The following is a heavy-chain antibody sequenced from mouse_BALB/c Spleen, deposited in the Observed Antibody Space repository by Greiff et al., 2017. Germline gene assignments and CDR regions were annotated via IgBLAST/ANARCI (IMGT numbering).Heavy chain of an antibody. CDR3: ARKGGDYYGSSLGAMDY. CDR2: INPNNGGT. V-gene: IGHV1-18*01. J-gene: IGHJ4*01. D-gene: IGHD1-1*01. CDR1: GYTFTDYN. Sequence: EVQGVESGPELVKPGASVKIPCKASGYTFTDYNMDWVKQSHGKSLEWIGDINPNNGGTIYNQKFKGKATLTVDKSSSTAYMELRSLTSEDTAVYYCARKGGDYYGSSLGAMDYWGQGTSVTVSS.